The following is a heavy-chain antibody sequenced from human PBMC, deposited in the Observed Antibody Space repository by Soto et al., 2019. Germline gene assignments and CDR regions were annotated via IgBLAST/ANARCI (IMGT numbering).Heavy chain of an antibody. V-gene: IGHV4-4*07. J-gene: IGHJ3*02. CDR2: IYTSGST. CDR1: GGSISSYY. Sequence: SETLSLTCTVSGGSISSYYWSWIRQPAGKGLEWIGRIYTSGSTNYNPSLKSRVTMSVDTSKNQFSLKLSSVTAADTAVYYCARARRTPMVRGVYDAFDIWGQGTMVTVSS. CDR3: ARARRTPMVRGVYDAFDI. D-gene: IGHD3-10*01.